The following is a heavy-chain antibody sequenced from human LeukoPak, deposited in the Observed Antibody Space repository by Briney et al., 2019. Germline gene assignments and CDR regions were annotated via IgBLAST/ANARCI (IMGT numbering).Heavy chain of an antibody. Sequence: PSETLSLTCAVYGGSFSGYYWSWIRQPPGKGLEWIGEINHSGSTNYNPSLKSRATISEDTSKNQFSLKLSSVTAADTAVYYCARSTGGWPYFDYWGQGTLVTVSS. CDR3: ARSTGGWPYFDY. CDR1: GGSFSGYY. CDR2: INHSGST. J-gene: IGHJ4*02. D-gene: IGHD6-19*01. V-gene: IGHV4-34*01.